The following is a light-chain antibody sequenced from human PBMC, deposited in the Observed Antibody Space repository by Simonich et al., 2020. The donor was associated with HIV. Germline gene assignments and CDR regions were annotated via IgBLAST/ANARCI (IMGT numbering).Light chain of an antibody. CDR1: QSDLYSSHYKHY. Sequence: DIVMTQSPDSLAVSLGERAAINCKSSQSDLYSSHYKHYLAWYQQKQEQPPKLLIYWASARESGVPDRFSGSGSVTDFTLTISSLQAEDVAVYYCQQYYSTPYTFGQGTKLEIK. CDR3: QQYYSTPYT. J-gene: IGKJ2*01. V-gene: IGKV4-1*01. CDR2: WAS.